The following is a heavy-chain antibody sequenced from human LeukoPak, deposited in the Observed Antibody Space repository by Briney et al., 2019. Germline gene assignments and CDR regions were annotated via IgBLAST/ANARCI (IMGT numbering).Heavy chain of an antibody. CDR1: GGTFSSYA. CDR2: IIPIIGTA. J-gene: IGHJ4*02. V-gene: IGHV1-69*06. Sequence: SVKVSCQATGGTFSSYAISWVRQAPGQGLEWMGGIIPIIGTANYAQKFQGRVTITADKSTSTAYMKLSSLRSEDTAVYYCARGRGSIAVAGTWFDYWGQGTLVTVSS. CDR3: ARGRGSIAVAGTWFDY. D-gene: IGHD6-19*01.